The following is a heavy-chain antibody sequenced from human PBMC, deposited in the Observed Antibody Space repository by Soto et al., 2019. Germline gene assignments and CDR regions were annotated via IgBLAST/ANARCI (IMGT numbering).Heavy chain of an antibody. CDR2: XXXXXXXX. CDR1: GFSFSDYY. V-gene: IGHV3-11*01. CDR3: XXXXXXXXXXXXXXXXXXXXXXXXXXXXXXMDA. Sequence: QVHLVESGGGLVKPGGSLRLSCTASGFSFSDYYMRWIRQAPGKVLXXXXXXXXXXXXXXXXDSVKGRFTISRDNAKNSMVLKXXSLRXVDXXXXXXXXXXXXXXXXXXXXXXXXXXXXXXXXXXXXMDAWGTETAVTVSS. J-gene: IGHJ6*03.